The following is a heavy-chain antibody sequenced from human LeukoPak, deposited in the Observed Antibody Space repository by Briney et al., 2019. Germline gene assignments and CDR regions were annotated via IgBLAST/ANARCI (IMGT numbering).Heavy chain of an antibody. V-gene: IGHV4-39*01. J-gene: IGHJ4*02. D-gene: IGHD7-27*01. CDR3: ARLGSSGETTNRPSTAAHFDY. Sequence: SETLSLTCTVSGGSISSSSYYWGWIRQPPGKGLEWIGSIYYSGSTYYNPSLKSRVTISVDTSKNQFSLKLSSVTAADTAVYYCARLGSSGETTNRPSTAAHFDYWGQGTLVTVSS. CDR2: IYYSGST. CDR1: GGSISSSSYY.